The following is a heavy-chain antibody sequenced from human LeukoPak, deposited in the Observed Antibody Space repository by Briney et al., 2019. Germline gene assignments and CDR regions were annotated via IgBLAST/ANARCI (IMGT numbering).Heavy chain of an antibody. V-gene: IGHV3-23*01. Sequence: GGSLRLSCAASGFTFSSYAMSWVRQAPGKGLGWVSAISGSGGSTYYADSVKGRFTISRDNSKNTPYLQMNSLRAEDTAVYYCAKDVKVGIRYFDWLLYPEYWGQGTLVTVSS. CDR1: GFTFSSYA. CDR2: ISGSGGST. J-gene: IGHJ4*02. CDR3: AKDVKVGIRYFDWLLYPEY. D-gene: IGHD3-9*01.